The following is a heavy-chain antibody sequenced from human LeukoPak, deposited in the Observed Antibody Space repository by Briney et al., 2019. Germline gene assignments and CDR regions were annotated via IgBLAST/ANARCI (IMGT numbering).Heavy chain of an antibody. V-gene: IGHV3-30-3*01. Sequence: GRSLRLSCAASGFTFSSYAMHWVSQAPGKGLEWVAVISYDGSNKYYADSVKGRFTISRDNSKNMLYLQMNSLRAEDTAVYYCARIALRNIDYWGQGTLVTVSS. CDR2: ISYDGSNK. D-gene: IGHD2-21*01. J-gene: IGHJ4*02. CDR3: ARIALRNIDY. CDR1: GFTFSSYA.